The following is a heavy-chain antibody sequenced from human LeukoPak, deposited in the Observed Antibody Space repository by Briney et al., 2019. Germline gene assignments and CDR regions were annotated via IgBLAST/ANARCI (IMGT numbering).Heavy chain of an antibody. CDR2: IYSGGST. Sequence: GGSLRLSCTVSGFTVSSNSMSWVRQAPGKGLEWVSFIYSGGSTHNSDSVKGRFTISRDNSKNTLYLQMNSLRAEDTAVYYCARRAGDYSHPYDCWGQGTLVTVSS. D-gene: IGHD3-22*01. CDR3: ARRAGDYSHPYDC. J-gene: IGHJ4*02. V-gene: IGHV3-53*01. CDR1: GFTVSSNS.